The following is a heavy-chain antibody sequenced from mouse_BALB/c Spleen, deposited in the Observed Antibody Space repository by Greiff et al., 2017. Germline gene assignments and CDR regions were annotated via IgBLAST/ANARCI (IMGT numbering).Heavy chain of an antibody. D-gene: IGHD1-2*01. CDR2: INPSTGYN. CDR3: ARGGTLRLPFDY. CDR1: GYTFTSYW. Sequence: QVQLKESGAELAKPGASVKMSCKASGYTFTSYWMHWVKQRPGQGLEWIGYINPSTGYNEYNQKFKDKATLTVDKSSSTAYMQLSSPTSEDSAVYYCARGGTLRLPFDYWGQGTTLTVSS. J-gene: IGHJ2*01. V-gene: IGHV1-7*01.